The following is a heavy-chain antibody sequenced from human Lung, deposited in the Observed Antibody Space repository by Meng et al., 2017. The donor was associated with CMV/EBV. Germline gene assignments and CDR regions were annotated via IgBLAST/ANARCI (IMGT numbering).Heavy chain of an antibody. D-gene: IGHD2-21*02. J-gene: IGHJ4*02. CDR2: LYHSGST. Sequence: LELPWSGQGLVKPSGRLYLTWAVSGGSIRSSNWWSWVRQPPGKGLEWIGELYHSGSTNYNPSLKSRVTISVDKSKNQFSLKLSSVTAADTAVYYCARVVTALWGYYFDYWGQGTLVTVS. V-gene: IGHV4-4*02. CDR1: GGSIRSSNW. CDR3: ARVVTALWGYYFDY.